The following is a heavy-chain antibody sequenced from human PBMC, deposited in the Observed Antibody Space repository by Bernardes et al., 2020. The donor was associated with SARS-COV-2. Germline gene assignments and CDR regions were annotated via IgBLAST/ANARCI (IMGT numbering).Heavy chain of an antibody. CDR1: GFTFRSYW. V-gene: IGHV3-7*01. D-gene: IGHD3-22*01. Sequence: GGSLRLSCVASGFTFRSYWMTWVRQAPGKGLEWVANIKRDGSEKYFVDSVKDRFTISRDNAKKSLYLQMNSLRAEDTAVYYCARSWDYYDSSGWMYFFDDWGQGTLVTVSS. CDR2: IKRDGSEK. CDR3: ARSWDYYDSSGWMYFFDD. J-gene: IGHJ4*02.